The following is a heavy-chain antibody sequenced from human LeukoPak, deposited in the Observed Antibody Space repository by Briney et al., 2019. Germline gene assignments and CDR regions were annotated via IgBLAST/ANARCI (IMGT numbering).Heavy chain of an antibody. CDR3: ARVRGAGPTVNYFDY. J-gene: IGHJ4*02. D-gene: IGHD6-19*01. Sequence: PGGSLRLSCAASGFTFSSYSMNWVRQAPGKGLEWVAVISYDGSNKYYADSVKGRFTISRDNSKNTLYLQMNSLRAEDTAVYYCARVRGAGPTVNYFDYWGQGTLVTVSS. CDR1: GFTFSSYS. CDR2: ISYDGSNK. V-gene: IGHV3-30*03.